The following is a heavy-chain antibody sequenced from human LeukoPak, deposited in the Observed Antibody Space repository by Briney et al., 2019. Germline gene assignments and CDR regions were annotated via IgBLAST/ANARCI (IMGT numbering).Heavy chain of an antibody. CDR1: GFTFGSYS. CDR3: ARDPGGGFSDYGDYGVEDY. V-gene: IGHV3-21*01. D-gene: IGHD4-17*01. Sequence: GGSLRLSCAASGFTFGSYSMNWVRQAPGKGLEWVSSISSSSSYIYYADSVKGRFTISRDNAKNSLYLQMNSLRAEDTAVYYCARDPGGGFSDYGDYGVEDYWGQGTLVTVSS. J-gene: IGHJ4*02. CDR2: ISSSSSYI.